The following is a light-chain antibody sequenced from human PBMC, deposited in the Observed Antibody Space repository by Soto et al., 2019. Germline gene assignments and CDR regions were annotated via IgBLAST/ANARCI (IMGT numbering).Light chain of an antibody. Sequence: EIVMTQSPATLSVSPGDGVTLSCRASQSVANNLAWYQQRPGQGPRLLIYGVSARAAGIPARFSGSGSGTEFTLTISSLQSEDFALYYCQQYNNRPPWTFGQGTKVEIK. V-gene: IGKV3-15*01. CDR1: QSVANN. CDR3: QQYNNRPPWT. J-gene: IGKJ1*01. CDR2: GVS.